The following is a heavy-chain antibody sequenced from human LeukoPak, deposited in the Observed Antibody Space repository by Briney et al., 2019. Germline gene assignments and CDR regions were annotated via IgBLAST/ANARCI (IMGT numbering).Heavy chain of an antibody. CDR1: GGSISDYY. Sequence: SETLSLTCTVSGGSISDYYWSWIRQPPGKGLEWIGYIYYSGITNYNPSLKSRVTISVDTSKNHFSLKLSSVTAADTAVYYCAREPCSGGSCYWFDYWGQGTLVTVSS. V-gene: IGHV4-59*01. CDR3: AREPCSGGSCYWFDY. CDR2: IYYSGIT. J-gene: IGHJ4*02. D-gene: IGHD2-15*01.